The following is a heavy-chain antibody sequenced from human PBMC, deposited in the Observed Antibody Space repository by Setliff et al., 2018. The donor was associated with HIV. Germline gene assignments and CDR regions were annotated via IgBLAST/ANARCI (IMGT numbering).Heavy chain of an antibody. CDR2: IYYNGKT. V-gene: IGHV4-4*02. D-gene: IGHD3-22*01. CDR3: ASRVYYYDESKILREEGFVP. J-gene: IGHJ5*02. Sequence: SETLSLTCAVSGGSISSDNWWTWVRQAPGKGLEWTGSIYYNGKTYYNPSLKSRLTISVDTSENQFSLKLDSVTAADTAVYYCASRVYYYDESKILREEGFVPWGQGMLVTVSS. CDR1: GGSISSDNW.